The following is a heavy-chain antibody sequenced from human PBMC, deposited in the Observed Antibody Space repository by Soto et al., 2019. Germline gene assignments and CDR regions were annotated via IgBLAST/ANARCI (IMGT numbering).Heavy chain of an antibody. CDR3: AKVMGDSIMATILGDDAFDI. J-gene: IGHJ3*02. Sequence: GGSLRLSCAASGFTFSSYTMHWVRQAPGRGLEWVALIFSDGTNTYYADSVRGRFTISRDNSKNSLYLQMNSLRAEDTALYYCAKVMGDSIMATILGDDAFDIWGQGTMVTVSS. CDR2: IFSDGTNT. CDR1: GFTFSSYT. V-gene: IGHV3-33*06. D-gene: IGHD5-12*01.